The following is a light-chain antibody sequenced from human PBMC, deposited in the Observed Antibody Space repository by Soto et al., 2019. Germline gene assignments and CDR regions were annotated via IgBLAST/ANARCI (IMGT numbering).Light chain of an antibody. CDR2: EVN. Sequence: QSALTQPASVSGSPGQSITISCTGTSSDVGGHNYVSWYQQHPGKAPKNMINEVNNGPSGVSDRFSGSKSGNTASLTISGLQAEDEAYYYCSSFTNSGTVVFGGGTKVTVL. CDR1: SSDVGGHNY. J-gene: IGLJ2*01. V-gene: IGLV2-14*01. CDR3: SSFTNSGTVV.